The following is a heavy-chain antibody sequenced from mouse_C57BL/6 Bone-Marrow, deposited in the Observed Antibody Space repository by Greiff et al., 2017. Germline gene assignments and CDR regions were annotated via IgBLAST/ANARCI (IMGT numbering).Heavy chain of an antibody. Sequence: VQLQQSGAELARPGASVKMSCKASGYTFTSYTMHWVKQRPGQGLEWIGYINPSSGYTKYNQKFKDKATLTADKSSSTADMQLSSLTSEDSAVYYCARRRWLLRVYAMDYWGQGTSVTVSS. J-gene: IGHJ4*01. CDR3: ARRRWLLRVYAMDY. CDR1: GYTFTSYT. D-gene: IGHD2-3*01. V-gene: IGHV1-4*01. CDR2: INPSSGYT.